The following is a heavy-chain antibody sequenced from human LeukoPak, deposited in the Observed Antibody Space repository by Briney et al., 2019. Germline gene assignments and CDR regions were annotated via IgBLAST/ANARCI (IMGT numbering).Heavy chain of an antibody. D-gene: IGHD3-22*01. CDR1: GFTFSSYS. J-gene: IGHJ4*02. CDR2: ISSSSSYI. Sequence: GRSLRLSCAASGFTFSSYSMNWVRQAPGKGLEWVSSISSSSSYIYYADSVKGRFTISRDNAKNSLYLQMNSLRAEDTAVYYCARDLDYDSSGYYYPYSDYWGQGTLVTVSS. CDR3: ARDLDYDSSGYYYPYSDY. V-gene: IGHV3-21*01.